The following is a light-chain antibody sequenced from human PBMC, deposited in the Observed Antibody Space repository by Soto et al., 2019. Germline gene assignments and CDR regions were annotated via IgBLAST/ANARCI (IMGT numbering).Light chain of an antibody. V-gene: IGLV1-51*02. J-gene: IGLJ1*01. CDR3: QSYDSSLSGNYV. CDR2: ENN. Sequence: QSALTQPPSVSAAPGQKVTISCSGSNSNIGNTYVSWYQQLPGTAPKILIYENNKRPSGIPDRFSGSKSGTSATLGITVLQTGDEADYYCQSYDSSLSGNYVFGTGTKVTVL. CDR1: NSNIGNTY.